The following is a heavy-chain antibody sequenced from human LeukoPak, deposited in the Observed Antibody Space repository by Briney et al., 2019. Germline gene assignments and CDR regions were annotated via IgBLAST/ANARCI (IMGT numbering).Heavy chain of an antibody. CDR3: ARDDGGGYGGNSKPGWFDP. V-gene: IGHV1-46*01. J-gene: IGHJ5*02. Sequence: ASVKVSCKASGYTFTSYYMHWVRQAPGQGLEWMGIINPSGGSTSYAQKFQGRVTMTRDMSTSTVHMELSSLRSEDTAVYYCARDDGGGYGGNSKPGWFDPWGQGTLVTVSS. CDR2: INPSGGST. CDR1: GYTFTSYY. D-gene: IGHD4-23*01.